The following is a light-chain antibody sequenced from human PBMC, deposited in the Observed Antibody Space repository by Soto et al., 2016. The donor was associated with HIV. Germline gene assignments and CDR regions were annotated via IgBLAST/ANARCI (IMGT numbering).Light chain of an antibody. CDR2: DDN. Sequence: SYVLTRPPSVSVAPGKTARVTCGGNNIGDKAVHWFQQKPGQAPVLVVYDDNYRPSGIPERFSGSNSGHTATLTISRVEAGDEADYYCEVWDDIGDQRVFGGGTKVTVV. CDR1: NIGDKA. V-gene: IGLV3-21*03. CDR3: EVWDDIGDQRV. J-gene: IGLJ2*01.